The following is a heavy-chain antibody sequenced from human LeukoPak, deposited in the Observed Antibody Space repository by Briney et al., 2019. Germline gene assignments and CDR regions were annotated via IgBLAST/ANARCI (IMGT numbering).Heavy chain of an antibody. D-gene: IGHD3/OR15-3a*01. Sequence: PGGSLRLSCAASGFTFSSYAMSWVRQTPGMGLEWVSAISGSGDNTHYADSVMGRFTISRDNSKNTLYLQMNSLRAEDTAVYYCPALGTDSGYWGQGTLVTVSS. V-gene: IGHV3-23*01. CDR2: ISGSGDNT. CDR3: PALGTDSGY. CDR1: GFTFSSYA. J-gene: IGHJ4*02.